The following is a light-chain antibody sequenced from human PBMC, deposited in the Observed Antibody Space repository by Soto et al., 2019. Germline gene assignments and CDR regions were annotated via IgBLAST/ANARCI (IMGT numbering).Light chain of an antibody. J-gene: IGKJ1*01. CDR2: GAS. CDR1: QSVSSSF. CDR3: QQYGSSPWT. V-gene: IGKV3-20*01. Sequence: EIVLTQSPGTLSLSPGERATLSCRASQSVSSSFLAWYQQKPGQAPRLLIYGASIRATGIPDRFSGSGSGTDFTLTISRVEPEDLAVYYCQQYGSSPWTFGQGTMVEIK.